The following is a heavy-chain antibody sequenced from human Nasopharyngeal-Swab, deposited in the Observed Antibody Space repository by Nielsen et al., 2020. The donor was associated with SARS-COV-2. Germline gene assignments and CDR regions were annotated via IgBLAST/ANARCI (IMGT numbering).Heavy chain of an antibody. V-gene: IGHV3-13*01. CDR3: VLAVAGTRSFDY. J-gene: IGHJ4*02. CDR2: IGTAGDT. D-gene: IGHD6-19*01. CDR1: GFTFSSYD. Sequence: GGSLRLSCAASGFTFSSYDMHWVRQATGKGLEWVSAIGTAGDTYYPGSVKGRFTISRENAKNSLYLQMNSLRVGDTAVYYCVLAVAGTRSFDYWGQGTLVTVSS.